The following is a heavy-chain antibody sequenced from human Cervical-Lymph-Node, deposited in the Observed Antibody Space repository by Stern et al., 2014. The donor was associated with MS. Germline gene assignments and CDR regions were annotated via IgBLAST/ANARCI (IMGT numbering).Heavy chain of an antibody. CDR3: ARDNAVVVPAAPYYYYGMDV. CDR1: GFTFSDYY. Sequence: MQLVESGGGLVKPGGSLRLSCAASGFTFSDYYMSWIRQAPGKGLEWVSSISSSGSTIYYADTVKGRFTITRDNTKNSLYLQMNSLRAEDTAVYYCARDNAVVVPAAPYYYYGMDVWGQGTTVTVSS. D-gene: IGHD2-2*01. CDR2: ISSSGSTI. V-gene: IGHV3-11*01. J-gene: IGHJ6*02.